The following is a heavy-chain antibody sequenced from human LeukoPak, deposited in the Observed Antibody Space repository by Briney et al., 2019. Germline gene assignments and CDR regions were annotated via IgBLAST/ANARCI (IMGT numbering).Heavy chain of an antibody. D-gene: IGHD6-19*01. J-gene: IGHJ4*02. CDR1: GFTFSSYS. CDR2: ISSSSSYI. V-gene: IGHV3-21*01. Sequence: KPGGSLRLSCAASGFTFSSYSMNWVRQAPGKGLEWVSSISSSSSYIYYADSVKGRFTISRDNAKNSLYLQMNSLRAEDTAVYYCARAIAVAGPYYFDYWGQGTLVTVSS. CDR3: ARAIAVAGPYYFDY.